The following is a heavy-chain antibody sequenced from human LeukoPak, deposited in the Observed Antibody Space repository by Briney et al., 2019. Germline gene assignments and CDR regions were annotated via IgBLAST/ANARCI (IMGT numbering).Heavy chain of an antibody. J-gene: IGHJ4*02. V-gene: IGHV3-48*04. Sequence: PGGSLRLSCAASGFSFSTHSMTWVRLAPGKGLEWLSFISISGSSRLYADSVKGRFTISRDNAENSVYLQMNSLRTEDTAVYYCARGGIPHYSDNTGYFFGQFWGQGTRVTVSS. D-gene: IGHD3-22*01. CDR3: ARGGIPHYSDNTGYFFGQF. CDR1: GFSFSTHS. CDR2: ISISGSSR.